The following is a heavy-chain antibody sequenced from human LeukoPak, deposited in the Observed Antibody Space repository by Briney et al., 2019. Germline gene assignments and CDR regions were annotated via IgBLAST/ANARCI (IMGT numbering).Heavy chain of an antibody. CDR1: GGSFSAYH. J-gene: IGHJ4*02. V-gene: IGHV4-34*01. CDR2: INHSGGT. CDR3: VRADGRDGYRGLVDY. Sequence: SETLSLTCAVYGGSFSAYHWTWVRQPPGKGLEWFGEINHSGGTNYNPSLKSRVTMSVDTSRNQFSLKLNSVTAADAAMYYCVRADGRDGYRGLVDYWGQGTLVTVSS. D-gene: IGHD5-24*01.